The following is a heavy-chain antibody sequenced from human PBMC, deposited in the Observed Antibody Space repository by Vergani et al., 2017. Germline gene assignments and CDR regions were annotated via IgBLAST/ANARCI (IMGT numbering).Heavy chain of an antibody. CDR2: INPNSGGT. V-gene: IGHV1-2*02. D-gene: IGHD2-2*03. CDR1: GYTFTGYY. Sequence: QVQLVQSGAEVKKPGASVKASCKASGYTFTGYYMHWVRQAPGQGLEWMGWINPNSGGTNYAQKFQGRVTMTRDTSISTAYMELSRLRSDDTAVYYCARDGYCSSTSCYGWFDPWGQGTLVTVSS. J-gene: IGHJ5*02. CDR3: ARDGYCSSTSCYGWFDP.